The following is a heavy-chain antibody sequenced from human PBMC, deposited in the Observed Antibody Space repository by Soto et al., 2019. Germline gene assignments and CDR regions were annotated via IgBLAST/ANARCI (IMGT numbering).Heavy chain of an antibody. V-gene: IGHV1-18*01. Sequence: QVRLMQSGSDVKRPGASVKVSCKASGYTFTNVGMNWVRQAPGQGLEWIGWISTDTGETNYAQKFQGRVTITTDTSTSTAYMDMRNLLSNDPAVYYCARGGDGFDVFDFWGQGTLVIVSS. CDR3: ARGGDGFDVFDF. J-gene: IGHJ4*02. CDR2: ISTDTGET. D-gene: IGHD3-10*01. CDR1: GYTFTNVG.